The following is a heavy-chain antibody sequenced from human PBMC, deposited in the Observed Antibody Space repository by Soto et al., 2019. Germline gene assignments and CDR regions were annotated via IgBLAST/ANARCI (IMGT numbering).Heavy chain of an antibody. CDR2: ISGSGGNT. CDR3: ANSAMVRGGGWFDP. J-gene: IGHJ5*02. D-gene: IGHD3-10*01. V-gene: IGHV3-23*01. Sequence: VPLLESGGGLVQPGGSLRLSCAASGITFSSSAMSWVRQAPGKGLEWVSDISGSGGNTYYADSVKGRFTISRDNSKNTLYLQMNSLRSEDTAVYYCANSAMVRGGGWFDPWGQGTLVTVSS. CDR1: GITFSSSA.